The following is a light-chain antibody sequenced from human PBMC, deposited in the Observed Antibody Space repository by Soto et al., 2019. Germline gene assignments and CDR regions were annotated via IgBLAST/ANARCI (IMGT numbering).Light chain of an antibody. CDR3: QQYFSTPLT. CDR2: WAS. V-gene: IGKV4-1*01. CDR1: QSVLYSSNNKNY. J-gene: IGKJ4*01. Sequence: DIVMTQSPDTLAVYLGERATIHCKSSQSVLYSSNNKNYLAWYQQKPGQPPKLLIYWASTRESGVPDRFSGSGSGKGCTLNLSSMQAEDVAVYYCQQYFSTPLTFGGGTKVEIK.